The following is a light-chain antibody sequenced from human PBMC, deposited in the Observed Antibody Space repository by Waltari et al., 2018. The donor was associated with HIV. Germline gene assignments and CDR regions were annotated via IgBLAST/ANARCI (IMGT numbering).Light chain of an antibody. CDR3: NSRDSSGNPLYV. CDR1: SLRSYY. CDR2: GKN. V-gene: IGLV3-19*01. J-gene: IGLJ1*01. Sequence: SSELTQDPAVSVALGQTVRITCQGDSLRSYYASWYQQKPGQAPVLVIYGKNNRPSGIPDRFSGSSSGTTASLTITGAQAEDEADYYCNSRDSSGNPLYVFGTGTKVTVL.